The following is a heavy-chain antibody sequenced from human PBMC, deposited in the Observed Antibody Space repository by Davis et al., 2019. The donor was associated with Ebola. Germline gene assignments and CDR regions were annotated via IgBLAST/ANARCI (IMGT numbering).Heavy chain of an antibody. CDR1: GFTFRNYA. D-gene: IGHD3-22*01. CDR3: AREAYYYDSSGYSWYFQH. Sequence: GESLKISCAASGFTFRNYAMSWVRQAPGKGLEWVAAITGSGRNTYYADSVKGRFTISRDNSKDTVYLQMNSLRAEDTAVYYCAREAYYYDSSGYSWYFQHWGQGTLVTVSS. J-gene: IGHJ1*01. CDR2: ITGSGRNT. V-gene: IGHV3-23*01.